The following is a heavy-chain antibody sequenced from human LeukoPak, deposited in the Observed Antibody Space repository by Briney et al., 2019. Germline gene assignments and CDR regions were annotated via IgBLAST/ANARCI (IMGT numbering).Heavy chain of an antibody. CDR3: AKDPGFGELFWFDP. V-gene: IGHV4-39*07. Sequence: SETLSLTCTVSSGSISTSNYYWGWVRQPPGKALEWIGNIFYSGSTYYSPSLKSRVTISLDTSRNQFSLKLNSVTAADTAVYYCAKDPGFGELFWFDPWGQGTLVTVSS. J-gene: IGHJ5*02. D-gene: IGHD3-10*01. CDR2: IFYSGST. CDR1: SGSISTSNYY.